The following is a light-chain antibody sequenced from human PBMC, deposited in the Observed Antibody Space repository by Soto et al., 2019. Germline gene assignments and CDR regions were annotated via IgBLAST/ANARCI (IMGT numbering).Light chain of an antibody. Sequence: VRTQYPDFLAVSPGSSATTNCKSSQSVLYSSNNKNYLAWYLQKPGQPPQLLIYEVSNRLYGVPDRFSGSGSGTDFTLKISRVEAEDVGVYYCMQSIQLPFTFGQGTRLEIK. CDR2: EVS. CDR1: QSVLYSSNNKNY. CDR3: MQSIQLPFT. V-gene: IGKV2D-29*01. J-gene: IGKJ5*01.